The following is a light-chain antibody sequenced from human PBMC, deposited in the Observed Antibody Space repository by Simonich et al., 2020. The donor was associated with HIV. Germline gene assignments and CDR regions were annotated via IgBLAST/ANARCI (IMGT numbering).Light chain of an antibody. CDR3: QQYYSTPRT. V-gene: IGKV4-1*01. J-gene: IGKJ1*01. CDR1: RSVLYSSNNKNY. Sequence: EIVMTQSPDSLAVSLGERATVNCRSSRSVLYSSNNKNYLIWSQQKPGKPPKLLIYWATTRESGVPDRISGSGSGTDFTLTISSLQAEDVAVYYCQQYYSTPRTFGQGTKVEIK. CDR2: WAT.